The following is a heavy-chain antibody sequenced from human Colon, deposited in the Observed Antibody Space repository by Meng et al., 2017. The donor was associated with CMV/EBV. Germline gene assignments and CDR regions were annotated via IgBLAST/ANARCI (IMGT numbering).Heavy chain of an antibody. CDR3: ARLGYDFWSGYYTREIYYFDY. D-gene: IGHD3-3*01. CDR1: GDSISSQFYY. Sequence: SETLSLTCTVSGDSISSQFYYWDWMRQPPGQGLEWIGSVYYSGSTFYNPSLKSRVTISVDTSKNQFSLKLSSVTAADTAVYYCARLGYDFWSGYYTREIYYFDYWGQGTLVTVSS. CDR2: VYYSGST. J-gene: IGHJ4*02. V-gene: IGHV4-39*01.